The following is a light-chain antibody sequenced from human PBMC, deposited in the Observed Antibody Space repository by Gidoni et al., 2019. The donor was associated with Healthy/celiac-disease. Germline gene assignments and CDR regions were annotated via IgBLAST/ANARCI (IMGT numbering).Light chain of an antibody. J-gene: IGLJ1*01. V-gene: IGLV1-44*01. Sequence: QSVLTQPPSASGTPGQRVTISCSGSSSNIGSNTVNWYQQLPGTAPNLLIYSNNQRPSGVPDRFSGSKSGTSASVAISGLQSEDEADYYCAAWDDSLNGSYVFGTGTKVTVL. CDR3: AAWDDSLNGSYV. CDR1: SSNIGSNT. CDR2: SNN.